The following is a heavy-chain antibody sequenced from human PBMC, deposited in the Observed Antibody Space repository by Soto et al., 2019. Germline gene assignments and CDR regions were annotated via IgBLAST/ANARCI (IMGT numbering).Heavy chain of an antibody. CDR3: ARKEETMVRGVITNYYYYYGMDV. D-gene: IGHD3-10*01. CDR2: IYHSGST. Sequence: SETLSLTCAVSGGSISSSNWWSLVRQPPGKGLEWIGEIYHSGSTNYNPSLKSRVTISVDKSKNQFSLKLGSVTAADTAVYYCARKEETMVRGVITNYYYYYGMDVWGQGTTVT. J-gene: IGHJ6*02. CDR1: GGSISSSNW. V-gene: IGHV4-4*02.